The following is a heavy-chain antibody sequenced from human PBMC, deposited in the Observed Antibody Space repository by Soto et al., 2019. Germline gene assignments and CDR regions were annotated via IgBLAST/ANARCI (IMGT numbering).Heavy chain of an antibody. J-gene: IGHJ4*02. CDR2: ISGSGGST. V-gene: IGHV3-23*01. D-gene: IGHD1-26*01. CDR3: AKDRRGRSDFDY. Sequence: EVQLLESGGGLVQPGGSLRLSCAASGFTFSSYAMSWVRQAPGKGLEWVSTISGSGGSTYYADSVKGRFTISRDNSKNTLYLQMSSLRAEDTAVYYCAKDRRGRSDFDYWGQGTLVTVSS. CDR1: GFTFSSYA.